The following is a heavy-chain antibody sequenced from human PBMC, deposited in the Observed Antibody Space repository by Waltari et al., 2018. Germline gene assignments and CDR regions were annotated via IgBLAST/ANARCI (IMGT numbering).Heavy chain of an antibody. J-gene: IGHJ1*01. CDR1: GGSFSGYY. D-gene: IGHD4-17*01. V-gene: IGHV4-34*01. CDR2: INHSGST. Sequence: QVQLQQWGAGLLKPSETLSLTCAVYGGSFSGYYWSWIRQPPGKGLEWIGEINHSGSTNYNPSLKSRVTISVDTSKNQFSLKLSSVTAADTAVYYCARGYYGDYEYFQHWGQGTLVIVSS. CDR3: ARGYYGDYEYFQH.